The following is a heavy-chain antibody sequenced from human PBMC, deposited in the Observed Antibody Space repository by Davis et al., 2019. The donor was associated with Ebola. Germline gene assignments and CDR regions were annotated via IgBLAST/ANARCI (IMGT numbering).Heavy chain of an antibody. CDR3: ARERVRGVIRDYYYYGMDV. CDR2: IIPIFGTT. CDR1: GDTFISYA. J-gene: IGHJ6*04. Sequence: SVKVSCKASGDTFISYAISWVRQAPGHGLEWMGGIIPIFGTTSYAQKFQGRVTMTRDTSTSTVYMELSSLRSEDTAVYYCARERVRGVIRDYYYYGMDVWGKGTTVTVSS. D-gene: IGHD3-10*01. V-gene: IGHV1-69*05.